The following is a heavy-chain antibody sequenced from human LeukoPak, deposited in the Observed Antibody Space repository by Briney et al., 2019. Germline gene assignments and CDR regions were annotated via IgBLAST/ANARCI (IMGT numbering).Heavy chain of an antibody. CDR1: GGSISSGGYY. CDR3: ARLVPYYYDSSGYYFDY. Sequence: VKPSLTLSLTCTVSGGSISSGGYYWSWIRQHPGKGLEWIGYIYYSGSTYYNPSLKSRVTISVDTSKNQFSLKLSSVTAADTAVYYCARLVPYYYDSSGYYFDYWGQGTLVTVSS. CDR2: IYYSGST. J-gene: IGHJ4*02. V-gene: IGHV4-31*03. D-gene: IGHD3-22*01.